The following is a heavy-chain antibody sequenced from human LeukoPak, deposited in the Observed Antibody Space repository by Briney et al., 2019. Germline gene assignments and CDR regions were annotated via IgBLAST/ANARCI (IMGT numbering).Heavy chain of an antibody. CDR3: ARDIGGYDLGFDY. CDR2: ISVYNGNT. J-gene: IGHJ4*02. D-gene: IGHD5-12*01. Sequence: EASVKVSCKASGYTFTSYGISWVRQAPGQGLEWMGWISVYNGNTNYAQKVQGRVSMTTDTYTSTAYMELRGLRSGDTAVYYCARDIGGYDLGFDYWGQGSLVTVSS. CDR1: GYTFTSYG. V-gene: IGHV1-18*01.